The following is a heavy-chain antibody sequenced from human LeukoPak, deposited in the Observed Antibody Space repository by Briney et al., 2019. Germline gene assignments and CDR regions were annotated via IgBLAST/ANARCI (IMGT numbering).Heavy chain of an antibody. V-gene: IGHV1-3*01. CDR1: GYTFTSYA. J-gene: IGHJ3*02. CDR3: ASYSYGYYAFDI. Sequence: ASVKVSCKASGYTFTSYAMHWVRQAPGQRLEWMGWINAGNGNTKYSRKFQGRVTITRDTSASTAYMELSSLRSEDTAVYYCASYSYGYYAFDIWGQGTMVTVSS. CDR2: INAGNGNT. D-gene: IGHD5-18*01.